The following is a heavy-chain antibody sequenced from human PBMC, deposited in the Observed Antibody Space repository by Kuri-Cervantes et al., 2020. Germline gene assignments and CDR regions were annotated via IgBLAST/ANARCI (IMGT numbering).Heavy chain of an antibody. J-gene: IGHJ4*02. Sequence: GESLRLSCAASGFTFSSHWMHWVRQAPGKGLVWVSRLNEDGSYISQADSVKGRFTVSRDNAKNTLYLQMNSLRAEDTAVYYCAKDRTVIAAAGTVFDYWGQGTLVTVSS. CDR1: GFTFSSHW. D-gene: IGHD6-13*01. V-gene: IGHV3-74*01. CDR2: LNEDGSYI. CDR3: AKDRTVIAAAGTVFDY.